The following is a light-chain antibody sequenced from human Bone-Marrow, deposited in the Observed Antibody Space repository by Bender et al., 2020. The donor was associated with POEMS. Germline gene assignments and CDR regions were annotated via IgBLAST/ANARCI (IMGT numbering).Light chain of an antibody. V-gene: IGLV1-44*01. CDR3: AVWDDSRNGWV. J-gene: IGLJ3*02. CDR1: SSNIGAHA. CDR2: SSH. Sequence: QSVLTQPPSASGTPGQRVTISCSGGSSNIGAHAVNWYQHLPGTAPKLLIYSSHRRPSEVPDRFSGSRSGTSASLAISGSQSGDEADYYCAVWDDSRNGWVFGGGTKLSVL.